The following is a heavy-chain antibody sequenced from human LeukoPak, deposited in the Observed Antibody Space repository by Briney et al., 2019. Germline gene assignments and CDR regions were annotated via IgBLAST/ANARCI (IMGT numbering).Heavy chain of an antibody. CDR1: GGSISSYY. J-gene: IGHJ4*02. CDR3: ARGSGYHFGY. D-gene: IGHD6-25*01. Sequence: SETLSLTCTVSGGSISSYYWSWIRQPPGKGLEWIGYIYYSGSTNYNPSLKSRVTISVDTSKNQFSLKLSSVTAADTAVYYCARGSGYHFGYWGQGTLVTVSS. V-gene: IGHV4-59*01. CDR2: IYYSGST.